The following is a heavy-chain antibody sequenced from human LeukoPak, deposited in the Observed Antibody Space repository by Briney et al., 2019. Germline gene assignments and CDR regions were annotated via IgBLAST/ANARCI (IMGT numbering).Heavy chain of an antibody. V-gene: IGHV3-53*01. CDR3: AKSVAIYFYYGLDV. CDR1: GFTVSNSY. D-gene: IGHD3-3*01. J-gene: IGHJ6*02. CDR2: IYSGGST. Sequence: GGSLRLSCAASGFTVSNSYMSWVRQAPGKGLEWVSVIYSGGSTYYADSVKGRFTISRDNSKNTLFLQMNSLRVEDTAPYYCAKSVAIYFYYGLDVWGQGTTVTVSS.